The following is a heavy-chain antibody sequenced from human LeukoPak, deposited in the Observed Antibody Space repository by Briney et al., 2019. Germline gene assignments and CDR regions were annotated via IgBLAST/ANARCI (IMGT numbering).Heavy chain of an antibody. CDR1: GYTFTGYY. CDR3: ARVAAAGNWWFDP. J-gene: IGHJ5*02. Sequence: ASVKVSCKASGYTFTGYYMHWVRQAPGQGLEWMGWINPNSGGTNYAQKFQGRVTMTRDTSISTAYMELSRLRSDDTAVYYCARVAAAGNWWFDPWGQGTLVTVSS. CDR2: INPNSGGT. D-gene: IGHD6-13*01. V-gene: IGHV1-2*02.